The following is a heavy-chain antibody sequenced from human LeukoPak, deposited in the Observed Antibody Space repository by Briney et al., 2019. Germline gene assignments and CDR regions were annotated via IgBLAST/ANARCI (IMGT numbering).Heavy chain of an antibody. Sequence: ASVKVSCKASGYTFTSYGISWVRQAPGQGLGWMGWISAYNGNTNYAQKLQGRVTMTTDTSTSTAYMELRSLRSDDTAVYYCARDILIFGVVISYNWFDPWGQGTLVTVSS. D-gene: IGHD3/OR15-3a*01. CDR3: ARDILIFGVVISYNWFDP. CDR1: GYTFTSYG. V-gene: IGHV1-18*01. CDR2: ISAYNGNT. J-gene: IGHJ5*02.